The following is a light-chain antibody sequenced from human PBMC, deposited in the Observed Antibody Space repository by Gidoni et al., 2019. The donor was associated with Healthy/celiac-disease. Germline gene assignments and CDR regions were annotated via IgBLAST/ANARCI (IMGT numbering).Light chain of an antibody. J-gene: IGKJ4*01. CDR2: GAS. Sequence: ELVLTQSPGTLSLSPGERATLRCRASQSVSSSYLAWYQQKPGQAPRLLIYGASSRATGIPDRFSGSGSGTDFTLTISRLEPEDFAVYYCQQYGSSLLTFGGGTKVEIK. V-gene: IGKV3-20*01. CDR1: QSVSSSY. CDR3: QQYGSSLLT.